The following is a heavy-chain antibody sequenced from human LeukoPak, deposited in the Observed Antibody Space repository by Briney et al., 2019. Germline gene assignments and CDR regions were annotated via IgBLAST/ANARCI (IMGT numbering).Heavy chain of an antibody. CDR3: ARVWVEDIVVVPAAMVSGYYYYGMDV. J-gene: IGHJ6*02. Sequence: GASVKVSCKASGYTFTSYGISWVRQAPGQGLEWMGWISAYNGNTNYAQKLQGRVTMTTDTSTSTAYMELRSLRSDDTAVYYCARVWVEDIVVVPAAMVSGYYYYGMDVWGQGTTVTVSS. V-gene: IGHV1-18*01. CDR2: ISAYNGNT. D-gene: IGHD2-2*01. CDR1: GYTFTSYG.